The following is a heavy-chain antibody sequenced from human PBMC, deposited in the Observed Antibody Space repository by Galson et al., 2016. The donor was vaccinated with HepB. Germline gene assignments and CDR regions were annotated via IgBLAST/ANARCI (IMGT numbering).Heavy chain of an antibody. V-gene: IGHV3-33*06. CDR2: IWYDGSNK. D-gene: IGHD3-10*01. J-gene: IGHJ6*02. Sequence: SLRLSCAASGFTFRSYGMHWVRQAPGKGLEWVAVIWYDGSNKYYTDSVKGRFTISRDNSKNTLYLQMNSLRAEDTAVYYCAKDGWFGDRDYYYYGMDVWGQGTTVTVSS. CDR1: GFTFRSYG. CDR3: AKDGWFGDRDYYYYGMDV.